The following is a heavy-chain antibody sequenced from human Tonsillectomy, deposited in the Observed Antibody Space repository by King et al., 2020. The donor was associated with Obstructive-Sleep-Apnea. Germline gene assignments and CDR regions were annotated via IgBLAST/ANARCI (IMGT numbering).Heavy chain of an antibody. V-gene: IGHV3-30*04. CDR3: ARDSYYYDMSGYYFGIDYYGMDV. CDR2: ISYNGSHK. J-gene: IGHJ6*02. Sequence: VQLVESGGGVVQPGRSLRLSCAASGFTFSRYTMHWVRQAPGKGLEWVTVISYNGSHKYYADSVRGRFTISRDNSKNTLILQMNSLRAEDTAVYYCARDSYYYDMSGYYFGIDYYGMDVWGHGTTVTVSS. D-gene: IGHD3-22*01. CDR1: GFTFSRYT.